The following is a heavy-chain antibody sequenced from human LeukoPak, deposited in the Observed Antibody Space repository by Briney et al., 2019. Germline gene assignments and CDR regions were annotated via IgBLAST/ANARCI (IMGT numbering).Heavy chain of an antibody. CDR1: GGSVTSGSYC. CDR3: ATSLESYYYMDV. J-gene: IGHJ6*03. CDR2: IYYTGST. D-gene: IGHD5-24*01. Sequence: PSETLSLSCTISGGSVTSGSYCWSWIRPPPGKGLGWIGYIYYTGSTDYTPSLKSRVTISVETTKNQFSLQLSSVTAADTAIYYCATSLESYYYMDVWGKGTTVTVSS. V-gene: IGHV4-61*01.